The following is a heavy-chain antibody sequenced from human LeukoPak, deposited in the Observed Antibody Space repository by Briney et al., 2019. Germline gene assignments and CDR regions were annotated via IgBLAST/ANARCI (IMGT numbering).Heavy chain of an antibody. Sequence: SETLSLTCTVSGGSISSYYWSWIRQPPGKGLEWIGYIYYSGSTNYNPSLKSRVTISVDTSKNQFSLKLSSVTAADTAVYYCAREIYGSGSYYNANWFDPWGQGTLVTVSS. CDR3: AREIYGSGSYYNANWFDP. CDR2: IYYSGST. CDR1: GGSISSYY. D-gene: IGHD3-10*01. J-gene: IGHJ5*02. V-gene: IGHV4-59*01.